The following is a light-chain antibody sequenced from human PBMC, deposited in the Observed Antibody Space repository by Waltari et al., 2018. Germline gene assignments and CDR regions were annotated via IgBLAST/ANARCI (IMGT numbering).Light chain of an antibody. CDR1: HLRSYF. J-gene: IGLJ2*01. V-gene: IGLV3-19*01. Sequence: SSELTQDPAVSVALGQTVRITCQGDHLRSYFVSWYQQKPGQAPMLGIYDKDNRPSGIPERFSGSSSGNIASLTITGAQAEDEADYYCNSRDTRGNHFVVFGGGTKLTVL. CDR3: NSRDTRGNHFVV. CDR2: DKD.